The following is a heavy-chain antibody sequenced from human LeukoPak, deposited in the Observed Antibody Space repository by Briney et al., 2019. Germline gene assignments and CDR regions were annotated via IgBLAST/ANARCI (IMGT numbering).Heavy chain of an antibody. V-gene: IGHV1-46*01. CDR1: GYTFTSYY. D-gene: IGHD2-2*01. Sequence: ASVKVSCKASGYTFTSYYMFWVRQAPGQGLEWMGIINPSGGSTSYAQKFQGRVTMTRDTSTSTVFMELSSLRSEDTAAYYCAIVAPAAMSYYYYGMDVWGQGTTVTVSS. CDR3: AIVAPAAMSYYYYGMDV. J-gene: IGHJ6*02. CDR2: INPSGGST.